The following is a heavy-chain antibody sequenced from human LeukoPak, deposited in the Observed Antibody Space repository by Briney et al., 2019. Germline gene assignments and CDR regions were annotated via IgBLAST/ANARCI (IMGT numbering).Heavy chain of an antibody. CDR1: GFTFDDYA. Sequence: GRSLRLSCAASGFTFDDYAMHWVRQAPGKGLEWVSGISWNSGSIGYADSVKGRFTISRDNAKNSLYLQMNSLRAEDTALYYCAKGSSTSCYANWFDPWGQGTLVTVSS. J-gene: IGHJ5*02. V-gene: IGHV3-9*01. CDR3: AKGSSTSCYANWFDP. D-gene: IGHD2-2*01. CDR2: ISWNSGSI.